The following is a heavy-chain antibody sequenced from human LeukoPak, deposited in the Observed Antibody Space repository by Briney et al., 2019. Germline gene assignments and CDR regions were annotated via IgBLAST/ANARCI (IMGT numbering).Heavy chain of an antibody. Sequence: ASVKVSCKASGYTFTGYYVHWVRQAPGQGLEWMGRINPNSGDTNYAQKLQGRVTMTTDTSTSTVYMELRSLRSDDTAVYYCAREHESSGWYGVWFDPWGQGTQVTVSS. CDR3: AREHESSGWYGVWFDP. V-gene: IGHV1-2*06. CDR1: GYTFTGYY. CDR2: INPNSGDT. D-gene: IGHD6-19*01. J-gene: IGHJ5*02.